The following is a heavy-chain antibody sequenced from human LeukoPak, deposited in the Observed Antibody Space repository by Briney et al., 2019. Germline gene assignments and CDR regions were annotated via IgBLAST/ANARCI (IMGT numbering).Heavy chain of an antibody. D-gene: IGHD3-10*01. V-gene: IGHV3-15*01. Sequence: PGGSLRLSCAASGFTFNKAWMSWVRQAPGKGLEWVGRIKSRTDGGTTDYAAPVEGRFTISRDDSKNTLYLQMNNLQTEDTAVYFCATDRGARDYWGQGILVTVSS. J-gene: IGHJ4*02. CDR2: IKSRTDGGTT. CDR1: GFTFNKAW. CDR3: ATDRGARDY.